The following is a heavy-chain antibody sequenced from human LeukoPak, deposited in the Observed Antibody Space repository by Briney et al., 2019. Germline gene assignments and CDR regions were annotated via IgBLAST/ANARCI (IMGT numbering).Heavy chain of an antibody. CDR3: ARAGIVDAFDV. D-gene: IGHD2-15*01. V-gene: IGHV4-59*01. CDR2: IYYSGST. CDR1: GGSISSYY. J-gene: IGHJ3*01. Sequence: SETLSLTCTVPGGSISSYYWSWIRQPPGKGLEWIGYIYYSGSTNYNPSLKSRVTISVDTSKNQFSLKLSSVTAADTAVYYCARAGIVDAFDVWGQGAMVTVSS.